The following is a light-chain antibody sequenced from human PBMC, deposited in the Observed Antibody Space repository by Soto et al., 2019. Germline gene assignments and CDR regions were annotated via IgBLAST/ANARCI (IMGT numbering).Light chain of an antibody. J-gene: IGKJ3*01. CDR3: QKYSSVPV. Sequence: DIQMTQSPTSLSASVGDRVTITCRASQDIRNFVAWYQQKPGKAPKLLIYAASTLQSAVPSRFSGSGSGTDFTLTINSLQPEDVATSSCQKYSSVPVFGPWTKVEIK. CDR1: QDIRNF. CDR2: AAS. V-gene: IGKV1-27*01.